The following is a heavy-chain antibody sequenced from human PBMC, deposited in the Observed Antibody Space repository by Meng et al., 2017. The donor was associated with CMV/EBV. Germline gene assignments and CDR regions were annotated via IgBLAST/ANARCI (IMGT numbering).Heavy chain of an antibody. CDR2: IYYSGST. J-gene: IGHJ6*02. CDR1: GGSISSSSYY. CDR3: ARYKFGYYYGMDV. D-gene: IGHD3-3*01. V-gene: IGHV4-39*01. Sequence: GSLRLSCTVSGGSISSSSYYWGWIRQPPGKWLEWIGSIYYSGSTYYNPSLKSRVTISVDTSKNQFSLKLSSVTAADTAVYYCARYKFGYYYGMDVWGQGTTVTVSS.